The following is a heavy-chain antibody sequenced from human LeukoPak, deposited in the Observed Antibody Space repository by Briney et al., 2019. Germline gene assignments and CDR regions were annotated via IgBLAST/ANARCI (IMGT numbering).Heavy chain of an antibody. Sequence: SETLSLTCTVPGGSISSGDYYWSWIRQPPGKGLEWIGYIYYSGSTYYNPSLKSRVTISVDTSKNQFSLKLSSVTAADTAVYYCARDSSRAVVVPAATEGIYYYGMDVWGQGTTVTVSS. J-gene: IGHJ6*02. CDR3: ARDSSRAVVVPAATEGIYYYGMDV. D-gene: IGHD2-2*01. CDR1: GGSISSGDYY. CDR2: IYYSGST. V-gene: IGHV4-30-4*01.